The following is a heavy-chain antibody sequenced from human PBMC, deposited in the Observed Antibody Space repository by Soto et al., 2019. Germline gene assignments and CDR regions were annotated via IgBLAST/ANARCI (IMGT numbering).Heavy chain of an antibody. Sequence: GGSLRLSCAASGFTFSRYEMNWVRQAPGKGLEWVSYISSSGSTKYYADSVKGRFTISRDNAKNSLYLQMNSLRVEDTAVYYCARVGDGYNLNYWGQGTLVTVSS. CDR3: ARVGDGYNLNY. V-gene: IGHV3-48*03. D-gene: IGHD5-12*01. CDR2: ISSSGSTK. CDR1: GFTFSRYE. J-gene: IGHJ4*02.